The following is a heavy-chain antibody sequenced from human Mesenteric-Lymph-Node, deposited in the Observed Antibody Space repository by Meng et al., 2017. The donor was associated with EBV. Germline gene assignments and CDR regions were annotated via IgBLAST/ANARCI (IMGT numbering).Heavy chain of an antibody. CDR3: VRSRGWTQVEWFDP. Sequence: QLEQKEGGARLVNPSATLSLTCTFSGGSISTTNYYWSWVRQPPGKGLEWLGGIYYSGITYYNPSLTSRVDLSVDTSKNRFSLKLFSLTTEDTAVYFCVRSRGWTQVEWFDPWGPGILVTVSS. CDR2: IYYSGIT. CDR1: GGSISTTNYY. D-gene: IGHD3/OR15-3a*01. V-gene: IGHV4-39*01. J-gene: IGHJ5*02.